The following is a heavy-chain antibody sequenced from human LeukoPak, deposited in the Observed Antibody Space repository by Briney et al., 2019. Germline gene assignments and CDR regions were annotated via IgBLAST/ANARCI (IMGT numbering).Heavy chain of an antibody. CDR3: ARHMGSSWYGSFDY. Sequence: SETLSLTCTVSGYSISSGFYWGWIRQPPGKGLEWIGEINHSGSTNYNPSLKSRVTISVDTSKNQFSLKLSSVTAADTAVYYCARHMGSSWYGSFDYWGQGTLVTVSS. CDR1: GYSISSGFY. J-gene: IGHJ4*02. D-gene: IGHD6-13*01. CDR2: INHSGST. V-gene: IGHV4-38-2*02.